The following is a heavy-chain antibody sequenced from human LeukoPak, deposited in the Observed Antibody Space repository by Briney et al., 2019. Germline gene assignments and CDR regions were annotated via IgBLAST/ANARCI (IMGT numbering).Heavy chain of an antibody. Sequence: PGGSLRLSCEVSGFTFDKYGMHWVRQVPGKGLEWVSGMTLDSGRIGYADSVKGRFTISRDKAKNSVFLQMNNVRTEDTALYYCVKDMEPGGSGHWGPGTLVTVSS. V-gene: IGHV3-9*01. CDR3: VKDMEPGGSGH. D-gene: IGHD1-26*01. CDR1: GFTFDKYG. CDR2: MTLDSGRI. J-gene: IGHJ4*02.